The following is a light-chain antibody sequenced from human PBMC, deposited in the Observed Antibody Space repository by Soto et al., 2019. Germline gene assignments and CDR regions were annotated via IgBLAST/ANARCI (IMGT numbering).Light chain of an antibody. J-gene: IGKJ4*01. CDR3: HQYNHATT. CDR1: QAISSY. V-gene: IGKV1-27*01. Sequence: DIQLTQSQSSLSASVGDRVTITCRASQAISSYLAWYQQKPGKVPELLIYATSTLQSGAPSRFSGSGSGTDFNLTISTLQPEDVANDYCHQYNHATTFGGGTKVEIK. CDR2: ATS.